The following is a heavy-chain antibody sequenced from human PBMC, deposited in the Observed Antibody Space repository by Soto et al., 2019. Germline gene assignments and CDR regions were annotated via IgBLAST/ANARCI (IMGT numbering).Heavy chain of an antibody. CDR2: INTEGTST. V-gene: IGHV3-74*01. CDR1: GFSFSSYW. J-gene: IGHJ3*01. CDR3: ARSPGGYYID. Sequence: EVQLVESGGGLVQPGGSLRLSCADSGFSFSSYWMHWVRQGPEKGLVWVARINTEGTSTNHADSVEGRFTISRDNAKNTLYLHMNSLRAEDTAVYFCARSPGGYYIDWGQGTMVTVSS. D-gene: IGHD2-15*01.